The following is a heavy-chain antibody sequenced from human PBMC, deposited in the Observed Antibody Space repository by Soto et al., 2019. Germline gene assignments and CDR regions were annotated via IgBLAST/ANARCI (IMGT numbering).Heavy chain of an antibody. D-gene: IGHD1-1*01. CDR3: ARDDRYRSSYNPRAPVLYRMDL. CDR2: ISAHNGNT. Sequence: QLQLVQSGGEVKKAGASVTVSCNASGYTFTSYGISWVRQAPGQVPEWLGWISAHNGNTDYARKVQDRVTMTTDTSTSTAYMEVRSLRSYDTAVYFCARDDRYRSSYNPRAPVLYRMDLWGQGTTVTVSS. J-gene: IGHJ6*02. V-gene: IGHV1-18*01. CDR1: GYTFTSYG.